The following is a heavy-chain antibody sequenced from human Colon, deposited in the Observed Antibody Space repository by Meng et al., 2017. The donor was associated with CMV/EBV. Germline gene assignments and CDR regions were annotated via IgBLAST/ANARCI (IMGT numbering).Heavy chain of an antibody. CDR2: INGDGSIR. D-gene: IGHD3-3*01. Sequence: GESLKISCAASGFIFSSYWIHWVRQVPGKGLVWVSRINGDGSIREYADSVKGRLTISRDNAKDTLYLQMNSLRAEDTAVYYCVREMWSNDVWGRGTMVTVSS. J-gene: IGHJ3*01. CDR1: GFIFSSYW. CDR3: VREMWSNDV. V-gene: IGHV3-74*03.